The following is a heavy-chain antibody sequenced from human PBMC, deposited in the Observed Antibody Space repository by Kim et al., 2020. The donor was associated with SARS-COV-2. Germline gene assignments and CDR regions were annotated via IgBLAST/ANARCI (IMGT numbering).Heavy chain of an antibody. CDR3: ARDLRYCSGGSCYFRSGIFDY. J-gene: IGHJ4*02. CDR1: GFTFSSYG. Sequence: GGSLRLSCAASGFTFSSYGMHWVRQAPGKGLEWVAVIWYDGSNKYYADSVKGRFTISRDNSKNTLYLQMNSLRAEDTAVYYCARDLRYCSGGSCYFRSGIFDYWGQGTLVTVSS. V-gene: IGHV3-33*01. D-gene: IGHD2-15*01. CDR2: IWYDGSNK.